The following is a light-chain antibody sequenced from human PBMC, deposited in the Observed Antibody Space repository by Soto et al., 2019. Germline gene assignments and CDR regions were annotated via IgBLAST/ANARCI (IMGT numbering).Light chain of an antibody. V-gene: IGKV2-30*01. J-gene: IGKJ5*01. Sequence: GAMTQSPLSLPLTPGQPSAIACISSQSALYSHGNTNLSWCHQKQGQSPRRLIYKVSTRDSGVPARFSGSGSGTDFTLKTSRVEAEDVGVYYCMQGTHWPPTFGQGTRLEIK. CDR3: MQGTHWPPT. CDR2: KVS. CDR1: QSALYSHGNTN.